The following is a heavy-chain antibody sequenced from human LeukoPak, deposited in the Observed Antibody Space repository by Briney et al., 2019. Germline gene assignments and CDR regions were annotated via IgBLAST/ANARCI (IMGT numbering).Heavy chain of an antibody. D-gene: IGHD4-17*01. J-gene: IGHJ4*02. Sequence: PGRSLRLSCAASGFTFSSHAMHWVRQAPGKGLDWVAVISYDGSSQYYADSVKGRFTISRDNSKNTLYLQMNSLRAEDTAVYYCARDHHAVTTSIHYWGQGTLVTVSS. CDR1: GFTFSSHA. CDR3: ARDHHAVTTSIHY. V-gene: IGHV3-30-3*01. CDR2: ISYDGSSQ.